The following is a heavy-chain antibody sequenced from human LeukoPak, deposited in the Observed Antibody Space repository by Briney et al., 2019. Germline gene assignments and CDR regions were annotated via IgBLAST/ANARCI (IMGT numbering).Heavy chain of an antibody. CDR1: GFTFSSSA. CDR2: IPGSGGNT. D-gene: IGHD5/OR15-5a*01. J-gene: IGHJ4*02. Sequence: GGSLRLSCAASGFTFSSSAMSWVRQAPGKGLEWVSAIPGSGGNTYYADSVKGRFTISRDNSKNTLYLQMNSLRAEDTAVYYCAARKSVYDYYWGQGTLVTVSS. CDR3: AARKSVYDYY. V-gene: IGHV3-23*01.